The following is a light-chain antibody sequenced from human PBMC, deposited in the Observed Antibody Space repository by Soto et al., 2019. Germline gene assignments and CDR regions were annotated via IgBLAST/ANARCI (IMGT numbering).Light chain of an antibody. V-gene: IGKV3-11*01. CDR1: QSVGSY. CDR2: DAS. J-gene: IGKJ4*01. Sequence: EIVLTHSPVTLSLSPGERATLSCSASQSVGSYLAWYQQKPGQAPRLLIFDASTRATDIPDRFSGSGSGTDFTLTISSLEPEDFAIYYCQQRSSWPTFGGGTRVEIK. CDR3: QQRSSWPT.